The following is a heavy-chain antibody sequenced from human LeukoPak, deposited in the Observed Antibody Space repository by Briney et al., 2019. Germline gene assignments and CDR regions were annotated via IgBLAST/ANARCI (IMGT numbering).Heavy chain of an antibody. CDR2: ISYSGST. D-gene: IGHD3-22*01. J-gene: IGHJ4*02. V-gene: IGHV4-59*08. Sequence: SETLSLTCTVSAGYISSYYWSSIRQPPGTGLEWIGYISYSGSTNYNPSLKSRVTISVDTSNNQFSLKLSSVTAADTAVYYCARAPRDSSSSNYMRRFDYWGQGTLVTVSS. CDR1: AGYISSYY. CDR3: ARAPRDSSSSNYMRRFDY.